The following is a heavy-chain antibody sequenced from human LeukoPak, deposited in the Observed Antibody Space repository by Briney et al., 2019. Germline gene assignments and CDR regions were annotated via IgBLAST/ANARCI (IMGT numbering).Heavy chain of an antibody. CDR3: AKEGQYSSGWFDY. D-gene: IGHD6-19*01. J-gene: IGHJ4*02. V-gene: IGHV3-23*01. CDR2: ISGSGGST. Sequence: GGSLRLSCAASGFAFSSDAMSWVRRAPGKGLEWVSAISGSGGSTYYADSVKGRFTISRDNSKNTLYLQMNSLRAEDTAVYYCAKEGQYSSGWFDYWGQGTLVTVSS. CDR1: GFAFSSDA.